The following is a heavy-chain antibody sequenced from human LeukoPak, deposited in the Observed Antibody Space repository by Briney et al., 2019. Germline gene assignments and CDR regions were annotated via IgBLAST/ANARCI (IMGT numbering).Heavy chain of an antibody. V-gene: IGHV6-1*01. CDR3: ARDSIVATMRAIDYYGMDV. D-gene: IGHD5-12*01. J-gene: IGHJ6*02. CDR1: GDSVSSNSAA. CDR2: TYYRSKWYN. Sequence: SQTLSLTCAISGDSVSSNSAAWNWIRQSPSRGLEWLGRTYYRSKWYNDYAVSVKSRITINPDTSRNRFSLQLNSVTPEDTAVYYCARDSIVATMRAIDYYGMDVWGQGTTVTVSS.